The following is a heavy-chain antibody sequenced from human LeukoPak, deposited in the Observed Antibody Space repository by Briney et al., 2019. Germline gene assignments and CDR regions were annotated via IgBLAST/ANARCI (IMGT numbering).Heavy chain of an antibody. V-gene: IGHV4-34*01. CDR1: GGSFSGYY. D-gene: IGHD6-13*01. J-gene: IGHJ3*02. CDR3: ARASPSGAAAEFLDI. CDR2: INHSGST. Sequence: PSETLSLTCAVYGGSFSGYYWSWIRQPPGKGLEWIGEINHSGSTNYNPSLTSRVTISVDTSKNQFSLKLSSVTAADTAVYYCARASPSGAAAEFLDIWGQGTMVTVSS.